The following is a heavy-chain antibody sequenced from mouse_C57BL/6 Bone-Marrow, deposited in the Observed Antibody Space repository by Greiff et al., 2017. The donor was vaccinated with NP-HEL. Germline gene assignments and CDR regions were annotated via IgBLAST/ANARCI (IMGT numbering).Heavy chain of an antibody. CDR3: ARAHYGDYYFDY. J-gene: IGHJ2*01. CDR1: GYSITSGYD. V-gene: IGHV3-1*01. D-gene: IGHD2-13*01. CDR2: ISYSGST. Sequence: EVQLQESGPGMVKPSQSLSLTCTVTGYSITSGYDWHWIRHFPGNKLEWMGYISYSGSTNYNPSLKSRISITHDTSKNHFFLKLNSVTTEDTATYYCARAHYGDYYFDYWGQGTTLTVSS.